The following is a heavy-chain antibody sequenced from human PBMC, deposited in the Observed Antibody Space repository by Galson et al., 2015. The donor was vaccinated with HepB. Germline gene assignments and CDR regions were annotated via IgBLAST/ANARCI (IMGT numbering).Heavy chain of an antibody. V-gene: IGHV4-4*02. CDR3: ARGGVGPGKYGYFDY. J-gene: IGHJ4*02. CDR1: GGSISSSNW. Sequence: LSLTCTVSGGSISSSNWWSWVRQPPGKGLEWIGEIYHSGSTNYNPSLKSRVTISVDKSKNQFSLKLSSATAADTAVYYCARGGVGPGKYGYFDYWGQGTLVTVSS. D-gene: IGHD1-26*01. CDR2: IYHSGST.